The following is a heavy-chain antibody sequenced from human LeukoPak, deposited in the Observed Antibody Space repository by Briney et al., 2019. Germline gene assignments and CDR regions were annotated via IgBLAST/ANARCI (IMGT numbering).Heavy chain of an antibody. CDR3: AKVIAAAGERYYYYGMDV. V-gene: IGHV3-23*01. J-gene: IGHJ6*02. D-gene: IGHD6-13*01. Sequence: GGSLRLSCAASGFTFSSYAMSWVRQAPGKGLEWVSAISGSGGSTYYADSVKGRFTISRDNSKNTLYLQMNSLRAEDTAVYYCAKVIAAAGERYYYYGMDVWGQGTTVTVSS. CDR1: GFTFSSYA. CDR2: ISGSGGST.